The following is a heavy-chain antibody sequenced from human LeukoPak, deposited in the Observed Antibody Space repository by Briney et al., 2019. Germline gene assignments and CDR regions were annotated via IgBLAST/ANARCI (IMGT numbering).Heavy chain of an antibody. V-gene: IGHV4-4*07. D-gene: IGHD6-13*01. CDR2: IYTSGST. Sequence: TSETLSLTCTVSGASISDYYWSWIRQPAGKGLEWIGRIYTSGSTNYNPSLKSRVTTSVDTSKNQFSLKLSSVTAADTAVYYCARDKGVSSSIDYWGQGTLVTVSS. CDR3: ARDKGVSSSIDY. CDR1: GASISDYY. J-gene: IGHJ4*02.